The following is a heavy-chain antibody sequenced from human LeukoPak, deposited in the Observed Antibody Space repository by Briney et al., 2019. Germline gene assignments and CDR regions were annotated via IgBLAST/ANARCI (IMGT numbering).Heavy chain of an antibody. V-gene: IGHV4-34*01. J-gene: IGHJ4*02. CDR2: INHSGST. D-gene: IGHD2-2*01. CDR1: GGSFSGYY. CDR3: ARVEEIVVVPAATPRRLAFDY. Sequence: SETLSLTCAVSGGSFSGYYWSWIRQPPGKGLEWIGEINHSGSTNYNPSLKSRVTISVDTSKNQFSLKLSSVTAADTAVYYCARVEEIVVVPAATPRRLAFDYWGQGTLVTVSS.